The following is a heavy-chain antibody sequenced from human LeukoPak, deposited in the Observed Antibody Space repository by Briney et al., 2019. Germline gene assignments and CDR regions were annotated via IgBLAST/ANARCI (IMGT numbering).Heavy chain of an antibody. CDR3: ARDSNIAAAGTGFDY. V-gene: IGHV3-21*01. D-gene: IGHD6-13*01. CDR2: ISSSSSYI. J-gene: IGHJ4*02. CDR1: GFTFISYW. Sequence: GGSLRLSCAASGFTFISYWMSWVRQAPGKGLEWVSSISSSSSYIYYADSVKGRFTISRDNAKNSLYLQMNSLRAEDTAVYYCARDSNIAAAGTGFDYWGQGTLVTVSS.